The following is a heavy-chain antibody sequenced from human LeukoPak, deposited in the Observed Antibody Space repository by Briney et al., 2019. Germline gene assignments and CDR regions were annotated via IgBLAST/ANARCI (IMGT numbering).Heavy chain of an antibody. CDR1: GFIFSNYA. CDR3: AKETALYSGPTGF. CDR2: ISSDGSSE. Sequence: GGSLRLSCAAAGFIFSNYAMHWVRQAPGKGLEWVAVISSDGSSEYYVDSVTGRFTISRDNSKNTLDLQMNSLRPEDTAIYYCAKETALYSGPTGFWGQGTLVTVSS. V-gene: IGHV3-30*18. J-gene: IGHJ4*02. D-gene: IGHD1-26*01.